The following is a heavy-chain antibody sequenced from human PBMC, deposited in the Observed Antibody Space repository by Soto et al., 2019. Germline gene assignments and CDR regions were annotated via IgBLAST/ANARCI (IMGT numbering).Heavy chain of an antibody. J-gene: IGHJ4*02. Sequence: GGSLRLSCATSGFTFSSDAMNWVRQAPGKGLEWVSVISGGGGSTYYADSVKGRFTVSRDNSMKTLFLQMNSLRAEDTAVYYCARGNYGSGSYYKAFDYWGQGTLVTVSS. CDR1: GFTFSSDA. CDR2: ISGGGGST. V-gene: IGHV3-23*01. D-gene: IGHD3-10*01. CDR3: ARGNYGSGSYYKAFDY.